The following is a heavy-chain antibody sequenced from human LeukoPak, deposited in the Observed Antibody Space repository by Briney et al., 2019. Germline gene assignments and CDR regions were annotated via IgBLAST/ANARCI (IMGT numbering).Heavy chain of an antibody. D-gene: IGHD3-22*01. Sequence: GGSLRLSCAASGFTFSSYAMSWVRQAPGKGLEWVSAISGSGGSTYYADSVKGRFTISRDNSKNTLYLQMNSLRAEDTALYYCAREDDSSGYYPPPSDAFDIWGQGTMVTVSS. V-gene: IGHV3-23*01. CDR1: GFTFSSYA. CDR3: AREDDSSGYYPPPSDAFDI. J-gene: IGHJ3*02. CDR2: ISGSGGST.